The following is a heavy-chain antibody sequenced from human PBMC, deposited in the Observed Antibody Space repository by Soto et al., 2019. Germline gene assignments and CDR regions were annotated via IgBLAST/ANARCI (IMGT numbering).Heavy chain of an antibody. D-gene: IGHD3-10*01. J-gene: IGHJ4*02. CDR1: GDTFNFYS. CDR3: ASSYGSGYRAFDS. Sequence: QVQLVQSGAEVKSAGSSVKVSCKASGDTFNFYSINWVRQAPGLGLEWVGRVNPILSMSNYAQRFQGRVTITADNSPGTAYMKLRSLRSEDTAIYYCASSYGSGYRAFDSWGQGALVTVSS. V-gene: IGHV1-69*02. CDR2: VNPILSMS.